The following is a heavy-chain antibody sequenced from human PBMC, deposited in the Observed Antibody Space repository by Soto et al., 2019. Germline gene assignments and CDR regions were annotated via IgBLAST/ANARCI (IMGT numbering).Heavy chain of an antibody. Sequence: SVKVSFQASGDVFRSYGINWVRPAPGQGLELMGGIIPISGTTNYAQKFQGRVATTEDESTDTVYMELSRLRSEDTAVYFCARVRCFNGLCHTADYGMDVWGQGATVTVSS. CDR2: IIPISGTT. CDR3: ARVRCFNGLCHTADYGMDV. V-gene: IGHV1-69*13. J-gene: IGHJ6*02. CDR1: GDVFRSYG. D-gene: IGHD2-8*01.